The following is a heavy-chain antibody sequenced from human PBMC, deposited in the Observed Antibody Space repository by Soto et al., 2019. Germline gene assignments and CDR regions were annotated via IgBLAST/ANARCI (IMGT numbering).Heavy chain of an antibody. CDR2: IRGSDGTT. CDR3: AKGASLDF. Sequence: EVQLLDSGGGLVQPGWSLRLSCEASGFSFSTFDMSWVRQAPGKGLQCVSFIRGSDGTTYYADSVRGRFTISRDNSRNTLYLQMNSLRADDTALYYCAKGASLDFWGRGTLVTVSS. CDR1: GFSFSTFD. J-gene: IGHJ4*02. V-gene: IGHV3-23*01.